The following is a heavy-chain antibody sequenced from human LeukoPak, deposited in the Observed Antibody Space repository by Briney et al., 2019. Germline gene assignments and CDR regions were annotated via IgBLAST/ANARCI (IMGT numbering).Heavy chain of an antibody. D-gene: IGHD5-18*01. CDR2: ISSSSSYI. J-gene: IGHJ4*02. CDR3: ARGGLDTAMVAGGYY. Sequence: GGSLRLSCAASGFTFSSYSMNWVRQAPGKGLEWVSSISSSSSYIYYADSVKGRFTISRDNAKNSLYLQMNSLRAEDTAVYYCARGGLDTAMVAGGYYWGQGTLVTVSS. CDR1: GFTFSSYS. V-gene: IGHV3-21*01.